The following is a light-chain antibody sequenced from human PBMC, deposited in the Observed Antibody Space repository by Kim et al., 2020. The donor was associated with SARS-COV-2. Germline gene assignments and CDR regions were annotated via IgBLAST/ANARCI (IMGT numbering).Light chain of an antibody. Sequence: VDLGQTVRITCQGDSLRSYYATWYQQKPGQAPIVVIYGKNNRHSGIPDRFSGSSSGNTASLTITGTQAGDEADYYCNSRDSNDNVVFGGGTQLTVL. CDR3: NSRDSNDNVV. V-gene: IGLV3-19*01. J-gene: IGLJ2*01. CDR2: GKN. CDR1: SLRSYY.